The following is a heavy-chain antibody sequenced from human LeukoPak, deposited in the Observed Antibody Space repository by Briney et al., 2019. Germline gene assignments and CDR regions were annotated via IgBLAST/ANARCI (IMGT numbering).Heavy chain of an antibody. CDR3: ARAADYYDSSGSLVY. J-gene: IGHJ4*02. D-gene: IGHD3-22*01. Sequence: ASVQVSCNASGYTFPSYGISWVRPAPGQGLEWMGWLSAYNGNTNYTKKLQGRVTMTTDTSTSTAYMELRSLRSDDTAVYYCARAADYYDSSGSLVYWGQGTLVTVSS. V-gene: IGHV1-18*01. CDR2: LSAYNGNT. CDR1: GYTFPSYG.